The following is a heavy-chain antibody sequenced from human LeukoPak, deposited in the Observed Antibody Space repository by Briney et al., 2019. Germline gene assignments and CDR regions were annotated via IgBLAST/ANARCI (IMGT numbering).Heavy chain of an antibody. CDR2: IYYSGST. Sequence: SETLSLTCTVSGGSISSYYWSWIRQPPGEGLEWIGYIYYSGSTNYNPSLKSRVTISVDTSKNQFSLKLSSVTAADTAVYYCARHLAGYDSDWGQGTLVTVSS. V-gene: IGHV4-59*08. CDR1: GGSISSYY. J-gene: IGHJ4*02. CDR3: ARHLAGYDSD. D-gene: IGHD3-9*01.